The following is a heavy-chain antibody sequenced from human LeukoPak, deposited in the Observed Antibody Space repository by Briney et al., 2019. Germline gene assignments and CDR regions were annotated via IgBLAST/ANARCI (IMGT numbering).Heavy chain of an antibody. D-gene: IGHD7-27*01. Sequence: GASVKVSCKVSGYTLTELSMHWVRQAPGKGLEWMGGFDPEDGETIYAQKFQGRVTMTEDASTDTAYMELSSLRSEDTAVYYCATPWGDTGDGGIDYYYGMDVWGQGTTVTVSS. J-gene: IGHJ6*02. V-gene: IGHV1-24*01. CDR2: FDPEDGET. CDR3: ATPWGDTGDGGIDYYYGMDV. CDR1: GYTLTELS.